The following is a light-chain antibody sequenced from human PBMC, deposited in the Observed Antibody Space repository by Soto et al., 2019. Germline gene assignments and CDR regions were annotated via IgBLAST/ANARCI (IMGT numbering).Light chain of an antibody. J-gene: IGKJ1*01. CDR3: QQYGSWT. Sequence: EIMLTQSPGTLSLYPGERATLSCRASQSISSNYLTWYQQKPGQAPGLLIYGASSRATGIPDRFSGSGSGTDFTLTISRLEPEDSAIYYCQQYGSWTFGQGTKVEIK. CDR2: GAS. CDR1: QSISSNY. V-gene: IGKV3-20*01.